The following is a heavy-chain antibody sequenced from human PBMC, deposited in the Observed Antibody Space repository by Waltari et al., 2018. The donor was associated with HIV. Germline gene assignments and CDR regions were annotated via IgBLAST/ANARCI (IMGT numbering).Heavy chain of an antibody. Sequence: EVQLVEFGGGLVQPEGSLRLSCAASGFTFSSYWMHWVRQGPGKGLVCVSRINREGSSKSYADSVTCRFTISRDNAKNTLYLQMNSLRAEDTAVYYCAREEVGSDDFDIWGRGTMVTVSS. D-gene: IGHD1-26*01. CDR1: GFTFSSYW. J-gene: IGHJ3*02. CDR2: INREGSSK. CDR3: AREEVGSDDFDI. V-gene: IGHV3-74*01.